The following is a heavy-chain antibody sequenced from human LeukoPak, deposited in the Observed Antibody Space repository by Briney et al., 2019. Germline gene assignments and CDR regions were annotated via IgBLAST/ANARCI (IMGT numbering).Heavy chain of an antibody. V-gene: IGHV1-69*13. J-gene: IGHJ4*02. Sequence: SVKVSCKASGGTFSSYAISWVRQAPGQGLEWMGGIIPIFGTANYAQKFQGRVTITADESTSTAYMELSSLRSEDTAVYYCARTNVYYYASSDYYPYFDYWAQGTLVTVSS. CDR2: IIPIFGTA. CDR1: GGTFSSYA. D-gene: IGHD3-22*01. CDR3: ARTNVYYYASSDYYPYFDY.